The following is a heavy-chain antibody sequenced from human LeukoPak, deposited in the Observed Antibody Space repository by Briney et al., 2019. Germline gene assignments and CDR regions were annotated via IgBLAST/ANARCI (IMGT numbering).Heavy chain of an antibody. V-gene: IGHV3-33*01. D-gene: IGHD3-22*01. Sequence: QPGRSLRLSCAASGFTFSSYGMHWVRQAPGKGLEWVAVIWYDGGNKYYADSVKGRFTISRDNSKNTLYLQMNSLRAEDTAVYYCARVEYYYDSSGLPGGMDVWGQGTTVTVSS. CDR1: GFTFSSYG. CDR3: ARVEYYYDSSGLPGGMDV. CDR2: IWYDGGNK. J-gene: IGHJ6*02.